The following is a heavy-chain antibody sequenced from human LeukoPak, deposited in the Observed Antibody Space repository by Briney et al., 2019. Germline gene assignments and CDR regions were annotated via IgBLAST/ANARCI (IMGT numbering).Heavy chain of an antibody. V-gene: IGHV1-2*02. CDR1: VYTLTGYY. D-gene: IGHD3-10*01. Sequence: ASVKVSCQASVYTLTGYYMHWVGQAPGQGREGVGWINPNSGGTNYAQKFQGRVTMTRDTSISTAYMELSRLRSDDTAVYYCAGGRGNFGEFINYYYYGMDVWGQGTTVTVSS. CDR2: INPNSGGT. J-gene: IGHJ6*02. CDR3: AGGRGNFGEFINYYYYGMDV.